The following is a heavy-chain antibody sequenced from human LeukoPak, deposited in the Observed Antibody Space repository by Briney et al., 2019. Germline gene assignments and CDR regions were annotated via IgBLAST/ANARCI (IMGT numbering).Heavy chain of an antibody. V-gene: IGHV1-18*01. D-gene: IGHD3-22*01. CDR3: ARVDSSGYYYGY. CDR1: GYTFTSYG. Sequence: ASVKVSCKASGYTFTSYGISWVRQAPGQGLEWMGWISAYNGNTNYAQKLQGRVTMTRDTSTSTVYMELSSLRSEDTAVYYCARVDSSGYYYGYWGQGTLVTVSS. J-gene: IGHJ4*02. CDR2: ISAYNGNT.